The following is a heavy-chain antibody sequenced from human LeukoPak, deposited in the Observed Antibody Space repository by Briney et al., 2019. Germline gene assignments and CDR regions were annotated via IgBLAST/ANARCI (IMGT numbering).Heavy chain of an antibody. CDR1: GFTFSDYY. V-gene: IGHV3-11*04. Sequence: PGGSLRLSCAASGFTFSDYYMSWIRQAPGKGLEWISYIPNSGSSIYYADSVKGRFTISRDNAKNSLYLQMNSLRAEDTAVYYCARGKYCSAGICYSGGWDYFHYWGQGTLVTVSS. J-gene: IGHJ4*02. CDR2: IPNSGSSI. CDR3: ARGKYCSAGICYSGGWDYFHY. D-gene: IGHD2-15*01.